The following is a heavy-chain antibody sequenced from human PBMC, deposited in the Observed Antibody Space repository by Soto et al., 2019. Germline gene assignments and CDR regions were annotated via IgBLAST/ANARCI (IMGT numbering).Heavy chain of an antibody. V-gene: IGHV4-59*08. Sequence: PSETLSLTCTVSGGSISSYYWSWIRQPPGKGLEWIGYIYSIGSTNYNPSLKRRVTFSADSSRGQFSLRLNSVTAADTAVYYCARTVSGPDLLADSFVDYYYYMDVWGQGTTVTVSS. D-gene: IGHD3-9*01. CDR2: IYSIGST. CDR1: GGSISSYY. CDR3: ARTVSGPDLLADSFVDYYYYMDV. J-gene: IGHJ6*03.